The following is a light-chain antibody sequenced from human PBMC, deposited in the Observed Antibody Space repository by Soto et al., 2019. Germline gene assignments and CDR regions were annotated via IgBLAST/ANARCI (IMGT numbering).Light chain of an antibody. V-gene: IGKV1-5*03. CDR3: QHYNHY. CDR2: KAS. J-gene: IGKJ2*01. CDR1: QSISNW. Sequence: DIPMTQSPSTLSASVGDRITITCRASQSISNWLAWYQQKPGKEPKLLIYKASSLESGVPSRFSGSGSGTEFTLTINSLQPDDFATYYCQHYNHYFGQGTKLEIK.